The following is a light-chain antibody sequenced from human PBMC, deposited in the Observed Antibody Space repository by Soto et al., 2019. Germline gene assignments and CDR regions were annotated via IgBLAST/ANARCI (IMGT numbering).Light chain of an antibody. V-gene: IGKV3-20*01. CDR2: GAS. Sequence: EIVLTQSPGTLSLSPGERATLSCRASQSVSSSYLAWYQQKPGQAPRLLIYGASSRATGIPDRFSGSGSGTDFTLTISRLEPEDFAVYYRQQYGSSLITFGQGTRLENK. CDR3: QQYGSSLIT. J-gene: IGKJ5*01. CDR1: QSVSSSY.